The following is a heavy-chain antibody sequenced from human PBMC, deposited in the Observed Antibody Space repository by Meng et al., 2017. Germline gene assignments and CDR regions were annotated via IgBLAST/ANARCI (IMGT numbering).Heavy chain of an antibody. CDR2: INPSGGST. D-gene: IGHD2-2*01. Sequence: ASVKVSCKASGYTFTSYYMHWVRQAPGQGLEWMGIINPSGGSTSYTQKFQGRVTMTRDTSTSTVYMELSSLRSEDTAVYYCASGGCSSTSCYAGGVGWFDPWGQGTLVTVSS. V-gene: IGHV1-46*01. J-gene: IGHJ5*02. CDR3: ASGGCSSTSCYAGGVGWFDP. CDR1: GYTFTSYY.